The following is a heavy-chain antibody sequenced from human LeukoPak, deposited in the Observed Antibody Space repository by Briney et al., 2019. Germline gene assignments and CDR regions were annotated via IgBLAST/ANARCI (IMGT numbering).Heavy chain of an antibody. J-gene: IGHJ4*02. V-gene: IGHV3-30-3*01. CDR2: ISYDGSNK. D-gene: IGHD5-12*01. CDR1: GFTFSNYA. Sequence: PGGSLRLSCAASGFTFSNYAMHWVRQAPGKGLEWVAVISYDGSNKYYADSVKGRFTISRDDSKNTLYVQMNSLRAEDTAVYYCARGTGYSGYDALDYWGQGTLITVSS. CDR3: ARGTGYSGYDALDY.